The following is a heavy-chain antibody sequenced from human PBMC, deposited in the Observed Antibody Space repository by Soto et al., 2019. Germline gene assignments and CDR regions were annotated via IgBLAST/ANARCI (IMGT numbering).Heavy chain of an antibody. CDR1: GLTISGKKY. V-gene: IGHV3-53*01. Sequence: GGSLRLSCAAFGLTISGKKYVAWVRQAPGKGLEWVSALYDVDGSFYADSVKGRFTTSSDSSKTTVYLQMNDLRPDDTAVYYWATLQQPEHAYDVWGQGTTVTVSS. CDR3: ATLQQPEHAYDV. J-gene: IGHJ3*01. D-gene: IGHD1-1*01. CDR2: LYDVDGS.